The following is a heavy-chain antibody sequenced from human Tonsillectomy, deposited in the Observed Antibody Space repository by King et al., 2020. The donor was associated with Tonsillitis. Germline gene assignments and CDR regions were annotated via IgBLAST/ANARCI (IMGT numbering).Heavy chain of an antibody. V-gene: IGHV4-34*01. CDR3: ASGCSSSNCYDAFDI. Sequence: VQLQQWGAGLLKPSETLSLTCAVYGGSFSDYYWNWIRQPPGKGLEWIGEITHDGSTHYNPSLKSRVTISKDTSKNQSSLKLSSVTAADAAVYYCASGCSSSNCYDAFDIWGQGTMVTISS. D-gene: IGHD2-2*01. CDR2: ITHDGST. J-gene: IGHJ3*02. CDR1: GGSFSDYY.